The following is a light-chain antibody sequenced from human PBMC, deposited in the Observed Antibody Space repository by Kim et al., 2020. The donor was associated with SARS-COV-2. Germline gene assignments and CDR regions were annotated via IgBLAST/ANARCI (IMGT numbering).Light chain of an antibody. CDR2: AAS. V-gene: IGKV1-39*01. Sequence: SASVGDRVTITCRASQIISDYLSWYQQKPGRAPKLLVFAASSLESGVPSRFIGSGSGTDFTLTISSLQPEDSATYFCQQSYGTPYTFGQGTKLEIK. J-gene: IGKJ2*01. CDR1: QIISDY. CDR3: QQSYGTPYT.